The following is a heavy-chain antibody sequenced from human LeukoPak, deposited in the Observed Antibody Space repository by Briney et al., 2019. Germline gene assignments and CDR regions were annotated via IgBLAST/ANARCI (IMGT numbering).Heavy chain of an antibody. D-gene: IGHD2-2*01. CDR1: GGTFSSYA. CDR3: ARFCSSTSCYDYFDY. Sequence: SVKVSCKASGGTFSSYAISWVRQAPGQGLEWMGGIIPIFGTANYAQRFQGRVTITTDESTSTAYMELSSLRSEDTAVYYCARFCSSTSCYDYFDYWGQGTLVTVSS. V-gene: IGHV1-69*05. CDR2: IIPIFGTA. J-gene: IGHJ4*02.